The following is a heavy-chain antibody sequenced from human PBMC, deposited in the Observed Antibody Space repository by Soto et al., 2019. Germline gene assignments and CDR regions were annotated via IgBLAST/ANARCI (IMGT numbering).Heavy chain of an antibody. CDR1: GYTFTSYD. Sequence: QVQLVQSGAEVKKPGASVKVSCKASGYTFTSYDINWVRQATGQGLEWMGWMNPNSGNTGYAQKFQGRVTMTRNTSISTAYMELSSLRSEDTAVYYCARGGDPSRATYSYGYLAFDIWGQGTMVTVSS. CDR2: MNPNSGNT. J-gene: IGHJ3*02. V-gene: IGHV1-8*01. CDR3: ARGGDPSRATYSYGYLAFDI. D-gene: IGHD5-18*01.